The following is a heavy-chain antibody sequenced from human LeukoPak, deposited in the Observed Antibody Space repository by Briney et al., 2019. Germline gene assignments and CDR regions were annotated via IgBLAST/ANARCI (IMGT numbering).Heavy chain of an antibody. CDR2: IYSGGST. CDR3: AREPRYCSGGSCYAYFDY. Sequence: GGSLRLSCAASGFTVSSNYMSWVRQAPGKGLEWVSVIYSGGSTYYAGSVKGRFTISRDNSKNTLYLQMNSLRAEDTAVYYCAREPRYCSGGSCYAYFDYWGQGTLVTVSS. J-gene: IGHJ4*02. V-gene: IGHV3-66*02. D-gene: IGHD2-15*01. CDR1: GFTVSSNY.